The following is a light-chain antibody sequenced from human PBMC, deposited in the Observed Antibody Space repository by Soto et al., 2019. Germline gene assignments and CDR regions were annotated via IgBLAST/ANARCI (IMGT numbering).Light chain of an antibody. V-gene: IGLV2-8*01. Sequence: QSALTQPPSASGSLGQSVTISCTGTSSDVGGYIYVSWHQQHPGKAPKVMIYEVTKRPPGVPDRFSGSKSGNTASLTVSGLQAEDEADYYCSSFAGGGNPVLLGGGTKLTVL. CDR2: EVT. CDR1: SSDVGGYIY. J-gene: IGLJ2*01. CDR3: SSFAGGGNPVL.